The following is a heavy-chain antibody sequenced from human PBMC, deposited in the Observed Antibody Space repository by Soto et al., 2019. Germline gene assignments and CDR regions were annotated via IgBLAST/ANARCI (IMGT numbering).Heavy chain of an antibody. CDR3: ARDCSGGSCYPGMDV. Sequence: PGGSLRLSCAASGFNVNSYTINWVRQAPGKRLEWLSSISSSGYIFSTDSVRGRFTISRDNAKNSVYLQINSLRAEDTAVYFCARDCSGGSCYPGMDVWGQGTTVTSP. J-gene: IGHJ6*02. CDR2: ISSSGYI. CDR1: GFNVNSYT. D-gene: IGHD2-15*01. V-gene: IGHV3-21*01.